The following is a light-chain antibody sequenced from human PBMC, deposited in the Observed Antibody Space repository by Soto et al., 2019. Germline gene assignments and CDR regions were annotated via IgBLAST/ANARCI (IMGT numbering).Light chain of an antibody. V-gene: IGKV1-39*01. J-gene: IGKJ1*01. Sequence: DIQMTHSPSSLSASVGDRVTITCRASQTISSKLNWYQQKPGKVPKLLIYDASSLQSGVPSRFSGSGSGKDFTLTISSLQPEDFPTYYSQQRYRSPPTYGQLTRVEIX. CDR3: QQRYRSPPT. CDR1: QTISSK. CDR2: DAS.